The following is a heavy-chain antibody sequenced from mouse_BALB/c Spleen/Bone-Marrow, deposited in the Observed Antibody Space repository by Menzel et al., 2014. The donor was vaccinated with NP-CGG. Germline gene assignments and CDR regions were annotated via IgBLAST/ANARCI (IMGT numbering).Heavy chain of an antibody. V-gene: IGHV14-4*02. Sequence: EVQLQQSGAELVRSGASVKLSCTASGYNIKDYYMHWVKQRPEQGLEWIGWIDPENGDTEYAPKFQGKATMTADTSSNTAYLRLSSLTSDDTAVYCCNARGAMDYWGQGTSVTVSS. CDR1: GYNIKDYY. J-gene: IGHJ4*01. CDR2: IDPENGDT. CDR3: NARGAMDY.